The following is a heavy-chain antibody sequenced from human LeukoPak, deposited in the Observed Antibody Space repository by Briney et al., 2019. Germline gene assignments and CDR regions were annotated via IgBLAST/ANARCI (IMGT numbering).Heavy chain of an antibody. CDR1: GFTFRSCA. Sequence: GGSLRLSCAASGFTFRSCAMSWVRQAPGKGLEWVSAISGSGGSTYYADSVKGRFTISRDNSKNTLYLQMNSLRAEDTAVYYCAKDPYAILTGYRYYFDYWGQGTLVTVSS. V-gene: IGHV3-23*01. J-gene: IGHJ4*02. CDR3: AKDPYAILTGYRYYFDY. CDR2: ISGSGGST. D-gene: IGHD3-9*01.